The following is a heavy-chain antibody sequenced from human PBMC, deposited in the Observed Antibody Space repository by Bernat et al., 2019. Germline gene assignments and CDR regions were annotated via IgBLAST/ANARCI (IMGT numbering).Heavy chain of an antibody. CDR1: GGTFSSYA. Sequence: QVQLVQSGAEVKKPGSSVKVSCKASGGTFSSYAISWVRQAPGQGLEWMGGIIPIFGTANYAQKFQGRVTITADESTSTAYMELSSLRSEDTAVYYCARDQGDYIWGSYRPIHRRYYCMDVWGKGTTVTVSS. CDR2: IIPIFGTA. V-gene: IGHV1-69*01. D-gene: IGHD3-16*02. J-gene: IGHJ6*03. CDR3: ARDQGDYIWGSYRPIHRRYYCMDV.